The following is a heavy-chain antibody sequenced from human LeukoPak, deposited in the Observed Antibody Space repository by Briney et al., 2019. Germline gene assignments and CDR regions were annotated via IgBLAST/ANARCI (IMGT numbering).Heavy chain of an antibody. CDR2: INNDGSST. CDR3: GLGYCSGGFRYSQPWGY. Sequence: RAGGYVLLSCAASGFTFSNSWMHWVRQAPGKGLVWVSRINNDGSSTNYADPVMGRFTISRDNAKNTLWLQMNSLRAEDTAVYYCGLGYCSGGFRYSQPWGYWGQGTLVTVSS. J-gene: IGHJ4*02. CDR1: GFTFSNSW. D-gene: IGHD2-15*01. V-gene: IGHV3-74*01.